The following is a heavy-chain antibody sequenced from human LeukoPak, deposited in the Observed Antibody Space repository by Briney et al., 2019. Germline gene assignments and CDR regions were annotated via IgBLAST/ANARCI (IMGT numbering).Heavy chain of an antibody. D-gene: IGHD1-26*01. CDR3: AHGGGSYGDV. J-gene: IGHJ3*01. CDR2: NDPNGGGT. CDR1: GYTFTGYY. Sequence: GASVKVSCKVSGYTFTGYYMHWVRQAPGQGLEWMGRNDPNGGGTHYAQKFQGRVTMARATSISTSYMELTEPRSDDTAVYYCAHGGGSYGDVWGQGTMVTVSS. V-gene: IGHV1-2*06.